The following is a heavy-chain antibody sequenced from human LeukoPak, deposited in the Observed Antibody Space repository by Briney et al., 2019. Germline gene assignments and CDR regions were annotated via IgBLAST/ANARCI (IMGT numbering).Heavy chain of an antibody. CDR3: ARGSSHVQMTTIMVDYFDY. CDR1: GYTFTSYY. D-gene: IGHD5-24*01. CDR2: INPSGGST. J-gene: IGHJ4*02. Sequence: ASVKVPCKASGYTFTSYYIHWVRQAPGQGLEWMGIINPSGGSTSYTQKFQGRVSMTRDTSTSTVYMELSSLRSEDTALYYCARGSSHVQMTTIMVDYFDYWGQGTLVTVSS. V-gene: IGHV1-46*01.